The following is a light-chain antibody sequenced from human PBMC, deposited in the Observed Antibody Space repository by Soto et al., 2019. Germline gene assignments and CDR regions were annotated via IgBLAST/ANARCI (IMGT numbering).Light chain of an antibody. V-gene: IGKV3-11*01. CDR1: QSVSSY. CDR2: DAS. Sequence: EIVLTQSPATLSLSPGERATLSCRASQSVSSYLAWYQQKPGQAPRLLIYDASNRATGIPARFSGSGSGTDFTLTISRLEPEDFAVYYCQQRSNWPPATFGQGTKVEIK. CDR3: QQRSNWPPAT. J-gene: IGKJ1*01.